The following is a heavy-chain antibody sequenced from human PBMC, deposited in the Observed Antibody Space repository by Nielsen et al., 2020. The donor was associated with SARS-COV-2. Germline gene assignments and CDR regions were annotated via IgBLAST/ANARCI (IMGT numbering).Heavy chain of an antibody. Sequence: GGSLRLSCAASGFTVSSNYMSWVRQAPGKGLEWVANINEDGGDKYYVDSVKGRFTISRDNAKNSLYLQMSTLMAEDTAVYYCARCRRPYQLFSGDYYWYFDLWGRGTLVTVSS. V-gene: IGHV3-7*01. CDR2: INEDGGDK. J-gene: IGHJ2*01. CDR3: ARCRRPYQLFSGDYYWYFDL. D-gene: IGHD2-2*01. CDR1: GFTVSSNY.